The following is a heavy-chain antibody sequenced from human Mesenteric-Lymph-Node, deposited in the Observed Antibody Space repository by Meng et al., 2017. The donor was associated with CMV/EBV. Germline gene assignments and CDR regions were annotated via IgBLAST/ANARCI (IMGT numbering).Heavy chain of an antibody. CDR1: GDSISSTNYY. V-gene: IGHV4-39*07. CDR2: VYYNGDT. CDR3: ERDPIFRGIIQVYYGMDV. Sequence: SETLSLTCIVSGDSISSTNYYWGWIRQPPGKGLEWIGNVYYNGDTYYNPSLKSRVTISIDTSKNQFSLKLRSVTAADTAVYYCERDPIFRGIIQVYYGMDVWGQGTTVTVSS. J-gene: IGHJ6*02. D-gene: IGHD3-10*01.